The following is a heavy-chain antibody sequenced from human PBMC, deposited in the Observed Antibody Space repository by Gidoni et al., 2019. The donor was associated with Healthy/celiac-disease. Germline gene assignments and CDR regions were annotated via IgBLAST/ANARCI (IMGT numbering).Heavy chain of an antibody. CDR1: GFTFSSYA. D-gene: IGHD4-17*01. J-gene: IGHJ2*01. CDR2: ISGSGGST. Sequence: EVQLLESGGGLVQPGGSLRLSCAASGFTFSSYAMSWVRQAPGKGLEWVSAISGSGGSTYYADSVKGRFTSSRDNSKNTLYLQMSSLRAEDTAVYYCAKPSTTVTTLNYWYFDLWGRGTLVTVSS. CDR3: AKPSTTVTTLNYWYFDL. V-gene: IGHV3-23*01.